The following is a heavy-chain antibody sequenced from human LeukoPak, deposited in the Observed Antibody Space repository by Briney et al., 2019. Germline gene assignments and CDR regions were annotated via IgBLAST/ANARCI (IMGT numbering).Heavy chain of an antibody. V-gene: IGHV3-49*04. CDR3: TRDHRHYYDSSGYYYAIYY. D-gene: IGHD3-22*01. J-gene: IGHJ4*02. CDR2: IRSKAYGGTT. CDR1: GFTFGDYA. Sequence: GGSLRLSCTASGFTFGDYAMSWVRQAPGKGLEWVGFIRSKAYGGTTEYAASVKGRFTISRDDSKSIAYLQMNSLKTEDTAVYYCTRDHRHYYDSSGYYYAIYYWGQGTLVTVSS.